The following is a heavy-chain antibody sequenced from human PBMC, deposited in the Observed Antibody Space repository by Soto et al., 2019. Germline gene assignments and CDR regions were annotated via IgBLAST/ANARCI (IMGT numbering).Heavy chain of an antibody. CDR3: ARDRRSSTSCTGYFDL. Sequence: QVQLVQSGAEVKKPGSSVKVSCKASGGTFSSYTISWVRQAPGQGLEWMGRIIPILGIANYAQKFQGRVTITADKSTSTAYMELSSLRSEDTAVYYCARDRRSSTSCTGYFDLWGRGTLVTVSS. V-gene: IGHV1-69*08. CDR1: GGTFSSYT. D-gene: IGHD2-2*01. J-gene: IGHJ2*01. CDR2: IIPILGIA.